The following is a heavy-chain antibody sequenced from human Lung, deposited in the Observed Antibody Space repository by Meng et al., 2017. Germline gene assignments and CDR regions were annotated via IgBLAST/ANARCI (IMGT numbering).Heavy chain of an antibody. Sequence: QLQLRQWGVVLLTATSTLACAFCVSCWCCSDYYWSWLCQPTGMGLVWIGELNHSSSTNYNPSLESRATISVDTSQITLYLKLSSVTAADSDVYYCARGPTTMAHDFDYWGPGTLVTVSS. J-gene: IGHJ4*02. CDR2: LNHSSST. CDR1: CWCCSDYY. D-gene: IGHD4-11*01. CDR3: ARGPTTMAHDFDY. V-gene: IGHV4-34*01.